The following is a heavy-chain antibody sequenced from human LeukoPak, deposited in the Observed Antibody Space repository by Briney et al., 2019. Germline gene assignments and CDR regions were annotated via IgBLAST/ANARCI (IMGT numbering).Heavy chain of an antibody. D-gene: IGHD3-22*01. J-gene: IGHJ5*02. V-gene: IGHV3-30*02. CDR1: GFMFSRYG. CDR2: IRYDGSTK. Sequence: PGGSLRLSCAASGFMFSRYGMHWVRQAPGKGLEWVAFIRYDGSTKFYTDSVKGRFTISRDNSKNALYLQMNSLRAEDTAMYYCAKTAQDYYDSSGYYFWFDPWGQGTLVTVSS. CDR3: AKTAQDYYDSSGYYFWFDP.